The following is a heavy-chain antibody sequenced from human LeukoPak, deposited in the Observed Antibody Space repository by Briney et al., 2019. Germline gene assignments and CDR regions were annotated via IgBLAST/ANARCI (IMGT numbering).Heavy chain of an antibody. Sequence: GGSLRLSCAASGFTFSKYAMKWVSQAPGKGLEWVSAISGSGGDTYYADSVKGRFTISRDNSKNTLYLQMNSLRAEDTAVYYCRYFLPHFDYWGQGTLVTVSS. J-gene: IGHJ4*02. CDR3: RYFLPHFDY. D-gene: IGHD2/OR15-2a*01. CDR2: ISGSGGDT. V-gene: IGHV3-23*01. CDR1: GFTFSKYA.